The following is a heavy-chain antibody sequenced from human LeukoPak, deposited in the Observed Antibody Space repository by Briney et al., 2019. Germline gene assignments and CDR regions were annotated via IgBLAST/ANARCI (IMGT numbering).Heavy chain of an antibody. CDR1: GFTFSSYA. CDR3: AKRGGYSPYGRESLDYYGMDV. CDR2: ISGSGGST. V-gene: IGHV3-23*01. J-gene: IGHJ6*02. D-gene: IGHD5-18*01. Sequence: PGGSLRLSCAASGFTFSSYAMSWVRQAPGKGLEWVSAISGSGGSTYYADSVKGRFTISRDNSKNTLYLQMNSLRAEDTAVYYCAKRGGYSPYGRESLDYYGMDVWGQGTTVTVSS.